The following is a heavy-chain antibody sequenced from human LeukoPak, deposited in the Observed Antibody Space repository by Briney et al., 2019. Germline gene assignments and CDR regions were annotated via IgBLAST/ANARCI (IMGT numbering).Heavy chain of an antibody. V-gene: IGHV4-61*01. J-gene: IGHJ6*02. CDR3: ARDRACSSTSCYPPAYYYYGMDV. Sequence: SETLSLTCTVSGGSISSSSYYWGWIRQPPGKGLEWIGYIYYSGSTNYNPSLKSRVTISVDTSKNQFSLKLSSVTAADTAVYYCARDRACSSTSCYPPAYYYYGMDVWGQGTTVTVSS. D-gene: IGHD2-2*01. CDR2: IYYSGST. CDR1: GGSISSSSYY.